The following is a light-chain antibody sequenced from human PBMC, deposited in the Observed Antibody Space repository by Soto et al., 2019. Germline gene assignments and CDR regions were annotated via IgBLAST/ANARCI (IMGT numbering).Light chain of an antibody. J-gene: IGKJ1*01. CDR3: QQYNNWPPWT. CDR2: GAS. Sequence: EIVMTQSPATLSVSPGERDTLSCRASQSVSSKLAWYQQKPGQAPRLLIYGASTRATGIPARFSGSGSGTEFTLTISSLQSEDFAVYYCQQYNNWPPWTFGQGTKVEIK. V-gene: IGKV3-15*01. CDR1: QSVSSK.